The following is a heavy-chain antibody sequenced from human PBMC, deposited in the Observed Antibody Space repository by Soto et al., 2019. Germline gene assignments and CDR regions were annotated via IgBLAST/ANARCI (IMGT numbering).Heavy chain of an antibody. Sequence: GGSLRLSCAASGFIFSSFAMSWVRQSPGKGLEWVSTISNNGGSTYSADSVKGRFTISRDNSKNTLYLQMNSLRAEDTAVYYCAKDPDISGWYQTDLDYWGQGTLVTVSS. CDR2: ISNNGGST. CDR1: GFIFSSFA. CDR3: AKDPDISGWYQTDLDY. D-gene: IGHD6-19*01. J-gene: IGHJ4*02. V-gene: IGHV3-23*01.